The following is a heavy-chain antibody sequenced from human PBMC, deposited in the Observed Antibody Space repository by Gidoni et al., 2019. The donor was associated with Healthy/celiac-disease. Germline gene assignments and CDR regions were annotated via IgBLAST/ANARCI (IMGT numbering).Heavy chain of an antibody. Sequence: QVQLQQWGAGLLKPSETLSLTCAVYGGSFRGYYWSWIRQPPGKGLEWIGEINHSGSTNYNPSLKSRVTISVDTSKNQFSLKLSSVTAADTAVYYCARGRTYYYDSSGYRDAFDIWGQGTMVTVSS. CDR3: ARGRTYYYDSSGYRDAFDI. D-gene: IGHD3-22*01. CDR1: GGSFRGYY. CDR2: INHSGST. V-gene: IGHV4-34*01. J-gene: IGHJ3*02.